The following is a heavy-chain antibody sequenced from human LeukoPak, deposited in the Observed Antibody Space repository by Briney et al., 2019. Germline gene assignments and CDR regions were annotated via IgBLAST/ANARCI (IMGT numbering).Heavy chain of an antibody. CDR3: ARGYYDSSGSYGTNYFDY. D-gene: IGHD3-22*01. Sequence: SETLSLTCTVSGASISSGGYYWSWIRQHPGKGLEWIGYIYYSGGTYYNPSLKSRLTISIDTSKNQFSLKLSSVTAADTAVYYCARGYYDSSGSYGTNYFDYWGQGTLVTVSS. CDR1: GASISSGGYY. J-gene: IGHJ4*02. V-gene: IGHV4-31*03. CDR2: IYYSGGT.